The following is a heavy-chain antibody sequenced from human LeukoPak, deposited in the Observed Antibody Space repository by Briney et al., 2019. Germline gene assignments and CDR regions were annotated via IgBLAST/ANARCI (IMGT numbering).Heavy chain of an antibody. Sequence: SGGSLRLSCAASGFTFSTYWMSWVRQAPGKGLEWVADIKEDGSEKYYGDSVKGRFTISRDNAKNSLSLQMNSLRVEDTAVYFCARGDGYHRLWGQGTLVTVSS. V-gene: IGHV3-7*01. CDR1: GFTFSTYW. J-gene: IGHJ4*02. CDR2: IKEDGSEK. CDR3: ARGDGYHRL. D-gene: IGHD5-24*01.